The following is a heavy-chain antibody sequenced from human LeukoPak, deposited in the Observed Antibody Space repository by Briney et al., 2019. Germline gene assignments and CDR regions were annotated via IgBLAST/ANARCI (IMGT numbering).Heavy chain of an antibody. V-gene: IGHV3-74*01. CDR2: INSDGSST. J-gene: IGHJ4*02. CDR3: ARDRGWGEPLGY. CDR1: GFTFSSYW. D-gene: IGHD1-26*01. Sequence: GGSLRLSCAASGFTFSSYWMHWVRQAPGKGLGWVSRINSDGSSTSYADSVKGRFTISRDNAKNTLYLQMNSLRAEDAAVYYCARDRGWGEPLGYWGQGTLVTVSS.